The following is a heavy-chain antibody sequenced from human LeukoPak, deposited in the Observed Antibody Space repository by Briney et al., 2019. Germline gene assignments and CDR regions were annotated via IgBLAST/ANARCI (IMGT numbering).Heavy chain of an antibody. Sequence: GGSLRLSCAASGFTFDDYAMHWVRQAPGKGLEWVSGISWNSGSIGYADSVKGRFTISRGNAKNSLYLQMNSLRAEDTAVYYCARDPGSNSYYYYYHYMDVWGKGTTVTVSS. CDR3: ARDPGSNSYYYYYHYMDV. J-gene: IGHJ6*03. D-gene: IGHD4/OR15-4a*01. CDR1: GFTFDDYA. V-gene: IGHV3-9*01. CDR2: ISWNSGSI.